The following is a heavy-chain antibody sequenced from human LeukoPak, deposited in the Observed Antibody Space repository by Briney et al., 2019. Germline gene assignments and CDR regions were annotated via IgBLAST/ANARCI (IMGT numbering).Heavy chain of an antibody. J-gene: IGHJ4*02. CDR1: GFTFSSYA. CDR2: TSGGGGST. D-gene: IGHD3-10*01. Sequence: GGSLRLSCAASGFTFSSYAMSWVRQAPGKGLEWVSATSGGGGSTYYADSVKGRFTISRDNSKNTLYLHVNSLRAEDTAVYYCAKAEGSGNQPFDYWGQGNLVTVSS. V-gene: IGHV3-23*01. CDR3: AKAEGSGNQPFDY.